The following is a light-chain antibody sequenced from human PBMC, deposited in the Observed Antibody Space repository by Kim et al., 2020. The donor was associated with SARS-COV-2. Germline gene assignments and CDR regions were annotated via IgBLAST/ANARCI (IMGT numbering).Light chain of an antibody. Sequence: EIVMTQSPATLSVSPGERATLSRRASQSISGYLAWYQQKPGQAPRLLIYLASTRVTGTPARFSGSGSGTEFTLTISSLQSEDFAIYYCQQYNNWPPGTFGQGTKVDIK. J-gene: IGKJ1*01. V-gene: IGKV3-15*01. CDR1: QSISGY. CDR3: QQYNNWPPGT. CDR2: LAS.